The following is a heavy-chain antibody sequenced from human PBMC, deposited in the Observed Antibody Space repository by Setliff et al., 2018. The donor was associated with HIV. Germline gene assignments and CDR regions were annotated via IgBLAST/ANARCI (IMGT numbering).Heavy chain of an antibody. CDR1: DDSIDSSSYY. CDR3: ARHDYYDSGGFYTLYYFDY. D-gene: IGHD3-22*01. Sequence: LSLTCTASDDSIDSSSYYWGWIRQPPGKGLEWIGSIYNSGGTYYNPSLHGRVTISVDTSKNQFSLRLKSVTAADTAVYYCARHDYYDSGGFYTLYYFDYWGPGTLVTVSS. CDR2: IYNSGGT. J-gene: IGHJ4*01. V-gene: IGHV4-39*01.